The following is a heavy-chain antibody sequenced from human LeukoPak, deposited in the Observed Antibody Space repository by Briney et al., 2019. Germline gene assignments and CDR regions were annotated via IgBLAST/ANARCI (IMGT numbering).Heavy chain of an antibody. CDR2: IYYSGST. Sequence: SETLSLTCTVSGGSISSSSYYWGWIRQPPGEGLEWIGSIYYSGSTYYNPSLKSRVTISVDTSKNQFSLKLSSVTAADTAVYYCARQFGVPAAIIDYWGQGTLVTVSS. J-gene: IGHJ4*02. V-gene: IGHV4-39*01. CDR3: ARQFGVPAAIIDY. CDR1: GGSISSSSYY. D-gene: IGHD2-2*01.